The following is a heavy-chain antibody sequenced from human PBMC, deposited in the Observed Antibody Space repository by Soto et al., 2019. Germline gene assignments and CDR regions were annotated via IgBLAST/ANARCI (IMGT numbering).Heavy chain of an antibody. Sequence: GGSLRLSCAASGFIFSSYWMHWVRQAPGKGLVWVSRINSDGSSTTNADSVKGRFTISRDNAKNTLYLQMNSLRAEDTAVYYCTRGSHGNTGAIKAHDYWGQGTLVTVSS. CDR2: INSDGSST. CDR3: TRGSHGNTGAIKAHDY. CDR1: GFIFSSYW. V-gene: IGHV3-74*01. D-gene: IGHD7-27*01. J-gene: IGHJ4*02.